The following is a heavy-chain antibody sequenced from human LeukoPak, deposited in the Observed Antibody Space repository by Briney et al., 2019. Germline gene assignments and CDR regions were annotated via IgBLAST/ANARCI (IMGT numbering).Heavy chain of an antibody. CDR3: ARVDRGQQLVVDY. V-gene: IGHV1-2*06. CDR1: GYTFTGYY. D-gene: IGHD6-13*01. Sequence: ASVKVSCKASGYTFTGYYMQWVRQAPGQGLEWMVRINPNSGGTNYAQKFQGRVTMTRDTSISTAYMELSRLRSDDTAVYYCARVDRGQQLVVDYWGQGTLVTVSS. CDR2: INPNSGGT. J-gene: IGHJ4*02.